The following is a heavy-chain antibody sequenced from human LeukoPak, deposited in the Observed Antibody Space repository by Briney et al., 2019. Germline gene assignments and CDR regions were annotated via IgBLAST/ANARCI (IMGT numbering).Heavy chain of an antibody. CDR3: ARDGSNWNYSRFDY. J-gene: IGHJ4*02. D-gene: IGHD1-7*01. V-gene: IGHV1-2*02. CDR1: GYTFTGYY. CDR2: INPNSGGT. Sequence: ASVTVSCKASGYTFTGYYMHWVRQAPGQGLEWMGWINPNSGGTNYAQKFQGRVTMTRDTSISTAYMELSRLRSDDTAVHYCARDGSNWNYSRFDYWGQGTLITVSS.